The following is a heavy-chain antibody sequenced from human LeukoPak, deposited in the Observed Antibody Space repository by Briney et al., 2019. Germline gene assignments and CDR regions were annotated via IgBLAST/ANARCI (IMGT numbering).Heavy chain of an antibody. V-gene: IGHV3-30-3*01. J-gene: IGHJ4*02. D-gene: IGHD1-26*01. CDR3: ARGRDIAGALDY. CDR2: ISYDGSNK. Sequence: GGSLRLSCAASGFTFSSYAMHWVRQAPGKGVEWVAVISYDGSNKYYADSVKGRFTISRDTSKNTLYLQMNSLRAEDTAVYYCARGRDIAGALDYWGQGTLVTVSS. CDR1: GFTFSSYA.